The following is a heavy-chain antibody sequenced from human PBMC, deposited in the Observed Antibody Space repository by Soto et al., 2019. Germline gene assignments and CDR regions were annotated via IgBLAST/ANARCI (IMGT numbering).Heavy chain of an antibody. Sequence: GGSLRLSCAASGFTFSDYYMSWIRQAPGKGLEWISYISISGGSTHYADSVKGRFTISRDNAKNSLSLQMSSLRAEDTAVYYCARATDSSGGGYDYWGQGTLVTVSS. D-gene: IGHD6-19*01. CDR2: ISISGGST. CDR3: ARATDSSGGGYDY. V-gene: IGHV3-11*01. J-gene: IGHJ4*02. CDR1: GFTFSDYY.